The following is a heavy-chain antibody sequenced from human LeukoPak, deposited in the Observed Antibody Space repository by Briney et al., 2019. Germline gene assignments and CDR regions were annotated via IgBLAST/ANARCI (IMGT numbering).Heavy chain of an antibody. CDR2: IWYDGSNK. CDR3: AKGTAVAGPPFDY. J-gene: IGHJ4*02. D-gene: IGHD6-19*01. CDR1: GFTFSSYG. Sequence: GRSLRLSCAASGFTFSSYGMHWVRQAPGKGLEWVAVIWYDGSNKYYADSVKGRFTISRDNSKNTLYLQMNSLRAEDTAVYYCAKGTAVAGPPFDYWGQGTLVTVSS. V-gene: IGHV3-33*06.